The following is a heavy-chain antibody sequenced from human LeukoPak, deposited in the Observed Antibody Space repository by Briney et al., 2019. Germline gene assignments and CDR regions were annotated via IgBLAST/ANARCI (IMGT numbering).Heavy chain of an antibody. D-gene: IGHD3-9*01. CDR2: INHSGST. CDR1: GGSFSGYY. Sequence: SETLSLTCAVYGGSFSGYYWSWIRQPPGKGLEWIGEINHSGSTNYNPPLKSRVTISVDTSKNQFTLKLSSVTAADTAMYDCARVGSPGFPIDYWGQGNLVTVSS. CDR3: ARVGSPGFPIDY. J-gene: IGHJ4*02. V-gene: IGHV4-34*01.